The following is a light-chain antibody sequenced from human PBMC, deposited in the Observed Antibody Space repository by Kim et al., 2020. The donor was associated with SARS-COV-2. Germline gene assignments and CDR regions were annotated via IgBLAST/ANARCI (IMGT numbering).Light chain of an antibody. V-gene: IGLV3-19*01. CDR2: GKN. CDR1: SLRSYY. J-gene: IGLJ2*01. CDR3: NSRDRNDNVL. Sequence: SSELTQDPAVSVALGQTVRITCQGDSLRSYYATWYQQKPGQAPILVIYGKNNRPSGIPDRFSGSSSGNTSSFTITGTQAGAEADYYCNSRDRNDNVLFGG.